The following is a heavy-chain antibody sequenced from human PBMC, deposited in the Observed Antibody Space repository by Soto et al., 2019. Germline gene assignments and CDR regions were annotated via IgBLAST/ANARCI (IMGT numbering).Heavy chain of an antibody. CDR1: GGSISSGGYY. CDR3: ARQMTTVATGYYYYMDV. CDR2: IYYSGST. J-gene: IGHJ6*03. D-gene: IGHD4-4*01. Sequence: SETLSLTCTVSGGSISSGGYYWSWIRQHPGKGLEWIGYIYYSGSTYYNPSLKSRVTISVDTSKNQFSLKLSSVTAADTAVYYCARQMTTVATGYYYYMDVWGKGTTVTVSS. V-gene: IGHV4-31*03.